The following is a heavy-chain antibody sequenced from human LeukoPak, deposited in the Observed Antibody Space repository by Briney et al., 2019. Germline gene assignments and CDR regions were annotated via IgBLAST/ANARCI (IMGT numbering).Heavy chain of an antibody. Sequence: GGSLRLSCAATGFTFSTYAMHWVRQAPGKGLEWVAFISSAGTTTYYADSVKGRFPISRDYSKTSLYLQMNSLRADDTAVYYCARTYYDSLTAYYTYFDLWGQGTLVTVTS. V-gene: IGHV3-30-3*01. CDR3: ARTYYDSLTAYYTYFDL. CDR2: ISSAGTTT. D-gene: IGHD3-9*01. J-gene: IGHJ4*02. CDR1: GFTFSTYA.